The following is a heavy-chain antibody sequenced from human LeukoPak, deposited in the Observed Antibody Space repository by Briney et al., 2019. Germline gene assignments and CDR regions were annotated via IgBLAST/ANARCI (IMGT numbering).Heavy chain of an antibody. CDR3: ARDWGVGS. CDR2: TSYDESNK. V-gene: IGHV3-30*03. Sequence: GGSLRLSCAASGFTFSIYTMVWVRQPPGKGLERVAVTSYDESNKYYADSVKGRFTISRDNSNNTLYLQMNSLRPEDTAVYYCARDWGVGSWGQGTLVTVSS. D-gene: IGHD3-10*01. J-gene: IGHJ5*02. CDR1: GFTFSIYT.